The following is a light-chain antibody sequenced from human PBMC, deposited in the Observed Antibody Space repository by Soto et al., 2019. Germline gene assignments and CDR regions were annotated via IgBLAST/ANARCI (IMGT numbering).Light chain of an antibody. V-gene: IGKV1-12*02. J-gene: IGKJ5*01. Sequence: DIHITHSPASGSTSXKASVTIAXXASQGISSWLAWYQQKPGKAPKLLIYAASTLQSGVPSRFSGSGSGTEFTLTISSLQPEDFATYYCQQLNSYPFTFGQGTRLEIK. CDR3: QQLNSYPFT. CDR2: AAS. CDR1: QGISSW.